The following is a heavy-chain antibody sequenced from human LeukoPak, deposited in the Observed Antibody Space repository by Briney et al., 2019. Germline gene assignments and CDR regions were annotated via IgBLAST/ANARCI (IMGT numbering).Heavy chain of an antibody. CDR2: IKSKTDGGTT. V-gene: IGHV3-15*01. Sequence: GGSLRLSCAASGFTFSNAWMSWVRQAPGKGLEWVGRIKSKTDGGTTDYAAPVKGRFTISRDDSKNTLYLQMNSLKTEDTAVYYCTTHKLLWFGELLFGNDYWGQGTLVTVSS. CDR1: GFTFSNAW. D-gene: IGHD3-10*01. CDR3: TTHKLLWFGELLFGNDY. J-gene: IGHJ4*02.